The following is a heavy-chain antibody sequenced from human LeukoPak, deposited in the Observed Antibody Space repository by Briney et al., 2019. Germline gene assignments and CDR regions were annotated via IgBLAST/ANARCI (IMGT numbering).Heavy chain of an antibody. V-gene: IGHV3-74*01. CDR3: ASSGSGHYYFDF. J-gene: IGHJ4*02. CDR2: ITSDGSNT. Sequence: PGGSLRLSCAASGVTLSSYWMHWVRQAPGKGLVWVSRITSDGSNTRYADSVKGRFTISRDNAKNTLYLQMNSLRAEDTAVYFCASSGSGHYYFDFWGQGTLVTVSS. D-gene: IGHD3-22*01. CDR1: GVTLSSYW.